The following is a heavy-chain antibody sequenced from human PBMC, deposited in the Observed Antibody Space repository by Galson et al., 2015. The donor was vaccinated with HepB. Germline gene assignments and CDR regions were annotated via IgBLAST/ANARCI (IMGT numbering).Heavy chain of an antibody. CDR3: AKDHNGEGWFDP. V-gene: IGHV3-33*06. Sequence: SLRLSCAASGFNFRFYAMHWVRQAPGKGLEWVAFIWYDESNKFYAGSVKGRFTISRDNSENQVYLQMNSLRAEDTAVYFCAKDHNGEGWFDPWGQGTLVTVSS. CDR1: GFNFRFYA. CDR2: IWYDESNK. D-gene: IGHD2-8*01. J-gene: IGHJ5*02.